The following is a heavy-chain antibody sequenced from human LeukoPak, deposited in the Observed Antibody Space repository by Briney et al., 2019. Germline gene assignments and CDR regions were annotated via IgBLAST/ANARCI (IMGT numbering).Heavy chain of an antibody. Sequence: GGSLRLSCAASGFIFSTYNMNWVRQAPGKGLEWLSSISSGSNTIAYADSVKGRFTISRDNAENSLFLQMNSLRAEDTALYYCARKYSGTNPFDYWGQGTLVTVSS. CDR1: GFIFSTYN. D-gene: IGHD1-26*01. CDR2: ISSGSNTI. V-gene: IGHV3-48*01. CDR3: ARKYSGTNPFDY. J-gene: IGHJ4*02.